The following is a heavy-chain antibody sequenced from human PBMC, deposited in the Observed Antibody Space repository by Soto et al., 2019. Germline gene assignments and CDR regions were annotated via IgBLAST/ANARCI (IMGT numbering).Heavy chain of an antibody. D-gene: IGHD2-2*01. CDR3: ILDCTSMSCYGYLGVDV. CDR1: GGTFSSFL. Sequence: QVQLVQSGAEVKTPGSSVKVSCKASGGTFSSFLMGWVRQAPGQGLEWMGGIIPVFGTTTYEQKFQGRVTITADDSTSTVYMELSGLKSEDTAVYYCILDCTSMSCYGYLGVDVWGQGTTVTVSS. J-gene: IGHJ6*02. V-gene: IGHV1-69*01. CDR2: IIPVFGTT.